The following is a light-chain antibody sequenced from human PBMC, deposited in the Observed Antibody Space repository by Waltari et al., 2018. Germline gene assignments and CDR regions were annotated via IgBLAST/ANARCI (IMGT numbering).Light chain of an antibody. CDR3: QQYDISPLT. Sequence: EIVLTQSPGTLSFSPGERATISCRASQTVRTTYLAWYQQKPGQAPTLLIYGASSRATGIPDRFSGSGSGTDFSLTISSLEPEDFAVYYCQQYDISPLTFGGGTKVEIK. J-gene: IGKJ4*01. CDR2: GAS. CDR1: QTVRTTY. V-gene: IGKV3-20*01.